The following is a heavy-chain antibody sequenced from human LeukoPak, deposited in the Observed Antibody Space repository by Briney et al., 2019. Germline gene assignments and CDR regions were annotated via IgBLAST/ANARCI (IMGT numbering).Heavy chain of an antibody. J-gene: IGHJ3*02. CDR3: ASPYDYGDHYLDALHI. CDR1: GDTFSSFA. D-gene: IGHD4-17*01. Sequence: SVKVSCKASGDTFSSFAVSWVRQAPGQGLERMGRIIPLFGTADYAQRYQGRVTISADNSLNTAYLELSSLTSEDTAVYYCASPYDYGDHYLDALHIWGQGTIVTVSS. CDR2: IIPLFGTA. V-gene: IGHV1-69*06.